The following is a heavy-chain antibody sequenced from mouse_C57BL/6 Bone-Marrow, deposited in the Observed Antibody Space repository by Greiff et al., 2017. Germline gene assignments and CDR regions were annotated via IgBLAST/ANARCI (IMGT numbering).Heavy chain of an antibody. Sequence: VQLQQPGAELVRPGTSVKLSCKASGYTFTSYWMHWVKQRPGQGLEWIGVIDPSDSYTNYNQKFKGKATLTVDTSSSTAYMQLSSLTSESSAVYYCASYYGSSYYCDYWGQGTTLTVSS. CDR2: IDPSDSYT. D-gene: IGHD1-1*01. CDR1: GYTFTSYW. J-gene: IGHJ2*01. V-gene: IGHV1-59*01. CDR3: ASYYGSSYYCDY.